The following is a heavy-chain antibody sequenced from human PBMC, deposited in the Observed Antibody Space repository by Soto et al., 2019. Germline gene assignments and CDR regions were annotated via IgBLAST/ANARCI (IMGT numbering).Heavy chain of an antibody. CDR1: GYTFTRYY. J-gene: IGHJ4*02. D-gene: IGHD3-22*01. V-gene: IGHV1-46*01. CDR2: INPSGGST. CDR3: ARSPFDYYDSSGYPFDY. Sequence: ASVKVSCKASGYTFTRYYMHWVRQAPGQGLEWMGRINPSGGSTSYAQKFHGRVTMTRDTSTSTVYMELSSLRSEDTAVYYCARSPFDYYDSSGYPFDYWGQGTLVTVSS.